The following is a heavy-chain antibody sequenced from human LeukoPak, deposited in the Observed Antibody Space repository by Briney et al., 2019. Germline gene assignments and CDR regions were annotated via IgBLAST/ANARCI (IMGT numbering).Heavy chain of an antibody. CDR2: IYYSGST. D-gene: IGHD3-22*01. CDR3: ARLLWDSSAFDI. J-gene: IGHJ3*02. CDR1: GGSISCSSYY. V-gene: IGHV4-39*01. Sequence: TSETLSLTCTVSGGSISCSSYYWGWIRQPPGKGLEWIGSIYYSGSTYYNPSLKSRVTTSVDTSKNQFSLKLSSVTAADTAVYYCARLLWDSSAFDIWGQGKMVTVSS.